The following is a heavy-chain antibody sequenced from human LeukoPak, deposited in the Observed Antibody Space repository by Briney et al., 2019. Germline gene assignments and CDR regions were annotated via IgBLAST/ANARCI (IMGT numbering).Heavy chain of an antibody. CDR2: IYYSGST. CDR3: ARDGVAAAGTGANYGMDV. CDR1: GGSISSYY. J-gene: IGHJ6*02. Sequence: SETLSLTCTVSGGSISSYYWSWIRQPPGKGLERIGYIYYSGSTNYNPSLKSRVTISVDTSKNQFSLKLSSVTAADTAVYYCARDGVAAAGTGANYGMDVWGQGTTVTVSS. D-gene: IGHD6-13*01. V-gene: IGHV4-59*13.